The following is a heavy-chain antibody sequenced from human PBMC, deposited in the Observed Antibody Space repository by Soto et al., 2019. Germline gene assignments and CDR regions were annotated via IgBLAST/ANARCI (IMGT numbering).Heavy chain of an antibody. V-gene: IGHV4-39*01. J-gene: IGHJ4*02. Sequence: TLSLTCTVSGDSITSNSYFWAWIRQPPGKGLEWIGSIYYSGTTYYNPSLKSRVTISVDRSKNQFSLKLRSVTAADTAVYYCAIVFGGGYNSSGYHFDYRRQRTLVTVSS. D-gene: IGHD3-22*01. CDR1: GDSITSNSYF. CDR3: AIVFGGGYNSSGYHFDY. CDR2: IYYSGTT.